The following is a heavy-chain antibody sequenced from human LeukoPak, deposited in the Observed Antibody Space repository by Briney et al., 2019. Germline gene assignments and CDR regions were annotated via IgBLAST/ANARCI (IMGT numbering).Heavy chain of an antibody. CDR3: ARGGPFPSSSSSREYYFDY. Sequence: GASVKVSCKASGYDFINYGISWVRQAPGQGLEWMGWRSIYNGNTDYKLQGRVTMTTDTSTSTAYMEVRSLRSDDTAVYYCARGGPFPSSSSSREYYFDYWGQGTLVTVSS. D-gene: IGHD6-6*01. J-gene: IGHJ4*02. V-gene: IGHV1-18*01. CDR1: GYDFINYG. CDR2: RSIYNGNT.